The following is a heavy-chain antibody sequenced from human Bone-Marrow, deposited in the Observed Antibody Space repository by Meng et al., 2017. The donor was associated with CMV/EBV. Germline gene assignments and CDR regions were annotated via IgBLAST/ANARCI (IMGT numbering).Heavy chain of an antibody. D-gene: IGHD3-3*01. J-gene: IGHJ4*02. V-gene: IGHV3-30*04. CDR3: ARESEVFGVDYFDY. CDR2: ISYDGSNE. Sequence: GESLKISCAASSFTFSSYAMHWVRQAPGKGLEWVAVISYDGSNEYYADSVKGRFTISRDNSKNTLYLQMNSLRAEDTAVHYCARESEVFGVDYFDYWGQGTLVTVSS. CDR1: SFTFSSYA.